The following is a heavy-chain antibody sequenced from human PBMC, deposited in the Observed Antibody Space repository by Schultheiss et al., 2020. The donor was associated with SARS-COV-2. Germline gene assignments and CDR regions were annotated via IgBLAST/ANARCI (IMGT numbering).Heavy chain of an antibody. D-gene: IGHD3-9*01. V-gene: IGHV2-26*01. CDR3: AHRPDWALDAFDI. CDR1: GGSVSSYF. J-gene: IGHJ3*02. CDR2: IFSNDEK. Sequence: ETLSLTCNVSGGSVSSYFWSWIRQPPGKALEWLAHIFSNDEKSYSTSLKSRLTISKDTSKSQVVLTMTNMDPVDTATYYCAHRPDWALDAFDIWGQGTMVTVSS.